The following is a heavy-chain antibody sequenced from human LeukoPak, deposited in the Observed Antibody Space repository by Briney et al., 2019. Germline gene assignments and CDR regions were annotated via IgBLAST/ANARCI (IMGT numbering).Heavy chain of an antibody. V-gene: IGHV3-21*01. CDR2: ISSSSSYI. CDR1: GFTFSSYS. Sequence: AGSLRLSCAASGFTFSSYSMNWVRQAPGKGLEWVSSISSSSSYIYYADSVKGRFTISRDNAKNSLYLQMNSLRAEDTAVYYCARPMTTVTTGDYWGQGTLVTVSS. CDR3: ARPMTTVTTGDY. D-gene: IGHD4-17*01. J-gene: IGHJ4*02.